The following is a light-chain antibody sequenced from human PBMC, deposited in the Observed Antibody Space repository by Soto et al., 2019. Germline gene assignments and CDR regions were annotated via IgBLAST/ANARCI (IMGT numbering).Light chain of an antibody. Sequence: QSVLTQPASVSGSPGQSIAISCTGTSSDVGGYNYVSWYQQHPGKAPKLILCDVSNRPSGVSDRFSGSKSGNTASLTISGLQTEDEADYYCSSYTTSSTYVFGTWTKVTVL. V-gene: IGLV2-14*01. J-gene: IGLJ1*01. CDR2: DVS. CDR3: SSYTTSSTYV. CDR1: SSDVGGYNY.